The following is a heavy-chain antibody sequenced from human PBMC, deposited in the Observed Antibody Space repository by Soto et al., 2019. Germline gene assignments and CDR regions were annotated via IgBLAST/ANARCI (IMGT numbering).Heavy chain of an antibody. V-gene: IGHV3-23*01. CDR3: AKGYCSSTSCYGAYYYSYYMDF. CDR1: GFTFSSYA. CDR2: ISGSGGST. D-gene: IGHD2-2*01. J-gene: IGHJ6*03. Sequence: PGGSLRLSCAASGFTFSSYAMSWVRQAPGKGLEWVSAISGSGGSTYYADSVKGRFTISRDNSKNTLYLQMNSLRAEDTAVYYCAKGYCSSTSCYGAYYYSYYMDFWGKGTTVTVSS.